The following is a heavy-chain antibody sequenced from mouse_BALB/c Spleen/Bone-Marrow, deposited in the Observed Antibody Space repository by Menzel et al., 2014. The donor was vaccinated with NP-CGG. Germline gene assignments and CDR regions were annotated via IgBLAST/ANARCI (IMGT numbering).Heavy chain of an antibody. CDR3: ARFITTGTMDY. CDR2: IWGGANT. D-gene: IGHD1-1*01. V-gene: IGHV2-6-4*01. Sequence: VQLVESGPGLVAPSQSLSITCTVSGFSLSRYSIHWVRQPPGEGLEWLGVIWGGANTDYNSALKSRLSISKDNSKSQVFLKMNSLQTDDTAMYYCARFITTGTMDYWGQGTSVTVSS. CDR1: GFSLSRYS. J-gene: IGHJ4*01.